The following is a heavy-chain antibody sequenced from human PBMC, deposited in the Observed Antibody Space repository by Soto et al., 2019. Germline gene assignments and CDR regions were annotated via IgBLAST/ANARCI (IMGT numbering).Heavy chain of an antibody. D-gene: IGHD3-10*01. CDR3: ARGQGYYYGSGSYSFGMDV. Sequence: QVQLVQSGAEVKKPGSSVKVSCKASGGTFSSYAISWVRQAPGQGLEWMGGIIPIFGTANYAQKFQGRVTIPADESTSTAYMELSSLRSEDTAVYYCARGQGYYYGSGSYSFGMDVWGQGTTVTVSS. CDR2: IIPIFGTA. V-gene: IGHV1-69*01. CDR1: GGTFSSYA. J-gene: IGHJ6*02.